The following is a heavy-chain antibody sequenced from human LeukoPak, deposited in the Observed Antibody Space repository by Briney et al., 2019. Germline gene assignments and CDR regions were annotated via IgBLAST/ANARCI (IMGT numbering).Heavy chain of an antibody. CDR2: IYPGDSDT. V-gene: IGHV5-51*01. CDR1: GYSFTSYW. D-gene: IGHD3-10*02. CDR3: ARCTVFRLGASNRPTRYYYYGMDV. J-gene: IGHJ6*02. Sequence: GESLKISCKGSGYSFTSYWIGWVRQMPGKGLEWMGIIYPGDSDTRYSPSFQGQVTISADKSVSTAYLQWSSLKASDTAMYYCARCTVFRLGASNRPTRYYYYGMDVWGQGTTVTVSS.